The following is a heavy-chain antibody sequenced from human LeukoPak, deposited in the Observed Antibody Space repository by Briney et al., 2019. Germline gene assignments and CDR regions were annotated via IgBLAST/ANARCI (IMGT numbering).Heavy chain of an antibody. CDR2: INHSGST. V-gene: IGHV4-34*01. Sequence: SETLSLTCAVYGGSFSGYYWSWIRQPPGKGLEWIGEINHSGSTNYNPSLKSRVTISVDTSKNQFSLKLSSVTAADTAVYYCARGLIAMVREDAFDIWGQGTMVTVSS. CDR1: GGSFSGYY. D-gene: IGHD3-10*01. J-gene: IGHJ3*02. CDR3: ARGLIAMVREDAFDI.